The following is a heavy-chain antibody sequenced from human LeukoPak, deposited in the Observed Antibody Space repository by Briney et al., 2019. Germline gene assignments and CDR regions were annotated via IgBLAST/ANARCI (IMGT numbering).Heavy chain of an antibody. CDR1: GGSISSHY. Sequence: SETLSLTCTVSGGSISSHYWNWIRQPPGKGLEWVGYIHSGSTNYNASLKRRVTISVDTSKNHFSLKLSSVTAADTAVYYCARRPWGGMDVWGQGNTATVSS. J-gene: IGHJ6*02. V-gene: IGHV4-59*11. D-gene: IGHD1-26*01. CDR3: ARRPWGGMDV. CDR2: IHSGST.